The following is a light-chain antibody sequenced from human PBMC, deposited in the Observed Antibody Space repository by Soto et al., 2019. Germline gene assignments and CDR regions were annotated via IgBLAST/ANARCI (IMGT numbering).Light chain of an antibody. CDR3: KSYARSNTYV. CDR1: KTDVGSYYF. J-gene: IGLJ1*01. V-gene: IGLV2-8*01. Sequence: QSALTQPPSASGSPGQSVTISCTGTKTDVGSYYFVSWYQHHPGKAPRLIIYEVVQRPSGVPDRFSGSKSGNTASLTVSGLQAADEADYFCKSYARSNTYVFGSGTKVTVL. CDR2: EVV.